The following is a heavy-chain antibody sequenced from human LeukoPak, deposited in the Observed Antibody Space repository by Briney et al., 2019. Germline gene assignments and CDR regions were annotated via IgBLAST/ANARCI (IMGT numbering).Heavy chain of an antibody. J-gene: IGHJ4*02. CDR1: GGSFSGHF. CDR2: ISHSGST. CDR3: ARDLGLKFPFDY. V-gene: IGHV4-34*01. Sequence: ETXSLTCAVYGGSFSGHFWSWIRQPPGKGLEWIGEISHSGSTNYNPSLKCRVTISVDTSKNQFSLKLSSVTAADTAVYYCARDLGLKFPFDYWGQGTLVTVSS.